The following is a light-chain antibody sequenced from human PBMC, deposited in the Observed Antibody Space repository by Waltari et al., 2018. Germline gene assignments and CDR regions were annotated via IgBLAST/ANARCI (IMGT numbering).Light chain of an antibody. J-gene: IGKJ5*01. CDR2: DAS. CDR1: QSVSSF. Sequence: DIVLTQSPATLSLSPGERATLSCRASQSVSSFLARYQQKRGQAPRLLIYDASTRATGIPARFSGSGSGTDFTLTISSLEPEDFAVYYCQQRKTWPITFGQGTRLEIK. V-gene: IGKV3-11*01. CDR3: QQRKTWPIT.